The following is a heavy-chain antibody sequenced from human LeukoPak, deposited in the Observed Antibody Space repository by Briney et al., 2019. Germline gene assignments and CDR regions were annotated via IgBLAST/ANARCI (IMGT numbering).Heavy chain of an antibody. CDR3: ARGVRGVIITPPPDY. CDR2: ISGSGGST. D-gene: IGHD3-10*01. V-gene: IGHV3-23*01. Sequence: GSLRLSCAASGFTFSSYAMSWVRQAPGKGLEWVSAISGSGGSTYYADSVKGRFTISRDNPKNTLYLQMNSLRAEDTAVYYCARGVRGVIITPPPDYWGQGTLVTVSS. CDR1: GFTFSSYA. J-gene: IGHJ4*02.